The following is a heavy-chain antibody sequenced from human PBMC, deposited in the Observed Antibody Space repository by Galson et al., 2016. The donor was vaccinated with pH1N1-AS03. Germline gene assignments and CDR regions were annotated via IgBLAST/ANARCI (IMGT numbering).Heavy chain of an antibody. V-gene: IGHV3-7*01. CDR2: INKDEDER. D-gene: IGHD1-1*01. CDR1: GFSISSGA. CDR3: ARWSNNWDCAIDY. J-gene: IGHJ4*02. Sequence: LRLSCAVSGFSISSGAMTWVRQAPGKGLEWVATINKDEDERYYMGSVKGRCTISRDNVRNSLYLQMNSLRDEDTGVYFCARWSNNWDCAIDYWGQGTLVTVSS.